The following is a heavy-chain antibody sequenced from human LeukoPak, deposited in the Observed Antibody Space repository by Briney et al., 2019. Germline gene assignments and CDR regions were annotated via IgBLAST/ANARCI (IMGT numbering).Heavy chain of an antibody. Sequence: SETLSLTCTVSGGSISSSSYYWSWIRQPPGKGLEWIGYIYYSGSTNYKSSLKSRVTISVDTSKNQFSLKLSSVTAADTAVYYCARTTEGGYTYGYFYYYYMDVWGKGTSVTISS. J-gene: IGHJ6*03. D-gene: IGHD5-18*01. V-gene: IGHV4-61*01. CDR2: IYYSGST. CDR3: ARTTEGGYTYGYFYYYYMDV. CDR1: GGSISSSSYY.